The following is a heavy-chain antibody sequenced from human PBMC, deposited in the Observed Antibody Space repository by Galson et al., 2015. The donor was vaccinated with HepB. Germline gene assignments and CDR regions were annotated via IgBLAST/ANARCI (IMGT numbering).Heavy chain of an antibody. Sequence: SVKVSCKASGYTFTSYAMNWVRQAPGQGLEWMGWINTNTGNPTYAQGFTGRFVFSLDTSVSTAYLQISSLKAEDTAVYYCASATWVYGDSRGYHWFDPWGQGTLVTVSS. D-gene: IGHD4-17*01. CDR3: ASATWVYGDSRGYHWFDP. V-gene: IGHV7-4-1*02. CDR1: GYTFTSYA. CDR2: INTNTGNP. J-gene: IGHJ5*02.